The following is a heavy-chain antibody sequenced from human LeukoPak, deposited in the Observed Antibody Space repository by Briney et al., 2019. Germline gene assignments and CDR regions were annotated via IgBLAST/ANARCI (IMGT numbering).Heavy chain of an antibody. D-gene: IGHD3-16*01. Sequence: SETLSLTCTVSGGFISSSSYYWGWIRQPPGKGLEWIGSIFYSGNTYYNPSLKSRVTISVDTSKNQFSLRLSSVTPADTAVYYCARGLAGRASGAVYFDLWGRGALVTVSS. V-gene: IGHV4-39*07. J-gene: IGHJ2*01. CDR3: ARGLAGRASGAVYFDL. CDR1: GGFISSSSYY. CDR2: IFYSGNT.